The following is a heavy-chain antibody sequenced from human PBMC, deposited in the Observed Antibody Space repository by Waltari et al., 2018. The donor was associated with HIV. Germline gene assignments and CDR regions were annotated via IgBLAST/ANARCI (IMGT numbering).Heavy chain of an antibody. J-gene: IGHJ4*02. CDR3: AHSGVGARYYDSSGYYYPTGFGY. D-gene: IGHD3-22*01. CDR2: IYWDDDK. V-gene: IGHV2-5*02. CDR1: GFSLSTSGVG. Sequence: QITLKESGPTLVKPTQTLTLTCTFSGFSLSTSGVGVGWIRQPPGKALEWLALIYWDDDKRYSPSLKSRLTITKDTSKNQVVLTMTNMDPVDTATYYCAHSGVGARYYDSSGYYYPTGFGYWGQGTLVTVSS.